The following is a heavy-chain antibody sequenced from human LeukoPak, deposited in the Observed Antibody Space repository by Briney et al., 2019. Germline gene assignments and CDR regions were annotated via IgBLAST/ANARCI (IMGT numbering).Heavy chain of an antibody. V-gene: IGHV4-38-2*02. CDR3: ARAPSSYESGNGYPNLGWLDP. CDR2: FHRGRI. D-gene: IGHD5-24*01. J-gene: IGHJ5*02. Sequence: SETLSLTCKVSGYPIGLDYYWVWIRQAPGRGLQWIGGFHRGRIQYNSALRSRVTISIDSSKNQFSLRMWPVTAADTAFYFCARAPSSYESGNGYPNLGWLDPWGQGALVTVSS. CDR1: GYPIGLDYY.